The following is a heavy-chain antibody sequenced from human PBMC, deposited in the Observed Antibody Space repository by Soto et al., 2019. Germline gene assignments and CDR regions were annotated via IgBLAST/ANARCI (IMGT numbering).Heavy chain of an antibody. CDR3: ARHDCISSSCYYYYYYGLDV. D-gene: IGHD2-2*01. CDR1: GGTFSSYG. Sequence: QVQLVQSGAEVKKPGSSVKVSCKASGGTFSSYGISWVRQAPGQGLEWMGGIIPIFDTANYAQKFQGRVTLTADESTSTAYMELSSLRSEDTAVYYCARHDCISSSCYYYYYYGLDVWGLGTTVTVSS. CDR2: IIPIFDTA. J-gene: IGHJ6*02. V-gene: IGHV1-69*12.